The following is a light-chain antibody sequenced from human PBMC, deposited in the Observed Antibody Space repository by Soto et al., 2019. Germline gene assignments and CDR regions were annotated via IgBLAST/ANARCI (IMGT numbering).Light chain of an antibody. CDR3: QHYNDYPWT. V-gene: IGKV1-5*03. J-gene: IGKJ1*01. Sequence: DIQMTQSPSTLSASVGDRVTITCRASQTISTLLAWYQQRPGKAPNLLIYKASRLQSGVPSRFSGSGSGTEFTLTISGLQAEDFATYYCQHYNDYPWTFGQGTKVDIK. CDR1: QTISTL. CDR2: KAS.